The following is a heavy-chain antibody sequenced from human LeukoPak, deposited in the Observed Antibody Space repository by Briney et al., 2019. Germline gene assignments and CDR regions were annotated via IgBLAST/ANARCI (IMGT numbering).Heavy chain of an antibody. CDR2: IYYSGST. CDR3: ARVAVRGVPDY. Sequence: PSETLPLTCTVSGGSISSGGYYWSWIRQHPGKGLEWIGYIYYSGSTYYKPSLKSRVTISVDTSKNQFSLKLSSVTAADTAVYYCARVAVRGVPDYWGQGTLVTVSS. V-gene: IGHV4-31*03. J-gene: IGHJ4*02. D-gene: IGHD3-10*01. CDR1: GGSISSGGYY.